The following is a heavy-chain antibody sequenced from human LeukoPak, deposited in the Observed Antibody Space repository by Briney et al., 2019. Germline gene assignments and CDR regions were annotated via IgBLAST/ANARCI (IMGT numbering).Heavy chain of an antibody. CDR3: ARGLRDAGAFDI. V-gene: IGHV4-39*01. J-gene: IGHJ3*02. CDR2: IYYSGST. D-gene: IGHD2-21*01. CDR1: GGSISSSSYY. Sequence: PSETLSLTCTVSGGSISSSSYYWGWIRQPPGKGLEWIGSIYYSGSTYYNPSLKSRVTISVDTSKNQFSLKLSFVTAADTAVYYCARGLRDAGAFDIWGQGTMVTVSS.